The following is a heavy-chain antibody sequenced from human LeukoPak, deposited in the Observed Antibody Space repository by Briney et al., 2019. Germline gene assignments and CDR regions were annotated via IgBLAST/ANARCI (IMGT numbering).Heavy chain of an antibody. CDR3: AREGTYSSGWYLPFDY. J-gene: IGHJ4*02. V-gene: IGHV3-30*04. CDR2: MSHDGSNK. CDR1: GFTFSSYA. D-gene: IGHD6-19*01. Sequence: GGSPRLSCAASGFTFSSYAMHWVRQAPGNGLEWVAVMSHDGSNKYYADSVKGRFTISRDNSQNTLYLQMNSLRAEDTAVYHCAREGTYSSGWYLPFDYWGQGTPVTVSS.